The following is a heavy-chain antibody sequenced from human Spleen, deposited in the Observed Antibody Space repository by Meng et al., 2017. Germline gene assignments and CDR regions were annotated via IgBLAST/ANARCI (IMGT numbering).Heavy chain of an antibody. CDR1: GFTFTDYA. CDR2: ISYDGGDK. CDR3: ALRDIALTMIDPPSH. J-gene: IGHJ4*02. D-gene: IGHD3-22*01. Sequence: QVQLVESGGGVVQPGRSLTLSCSTSGFTFTDYAMHWVRQAPGKGLEWVAVISYDGGDKYYADSVKGRFTISRDNSKNTLFLEVNSLRAEDTAVYYCALRDIALTMIDPPSHWGQGTLVTVSS. V-gene: IGHV3-30*03.